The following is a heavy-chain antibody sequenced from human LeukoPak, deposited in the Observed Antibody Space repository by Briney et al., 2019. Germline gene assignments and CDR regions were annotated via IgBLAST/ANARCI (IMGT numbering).Heavy chain of an antibody. Sequence: PGGSLRLSCAASGFTFSDYYMSWIRQAPGKGLEWVSYISSGSSYTNYADSVKGRFTISRDNAKNSLYLQMNSLRAEDTAVYYCARSRPRGRGLPVGIDYWGQGTLVTVSS. CDR3: ARSRPRGRGLPVGIDY. D-gene: IGHD4-23*01. V-gene: IGHV3-11*06. J-gene: IGHJ4*02. CDR2: ISSGSSYT. CDR1: GFTFSDYY.